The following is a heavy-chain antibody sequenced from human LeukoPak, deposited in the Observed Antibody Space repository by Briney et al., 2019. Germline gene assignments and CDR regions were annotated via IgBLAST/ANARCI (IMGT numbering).Heavy chain of an antibody. V-gene: IGHV1-3*03. J-gene: IGHJ5*02. CDR1: GYTFTSYA. CDR3: GREGGGVAYSSSHNCFDP. CDR2: INAGNGNT. Sequence: ASVKVSCKASGYTFTSYAMHWVRQAPGQRLEWMGWINAGNGNTKYSQEFQGRVTVTRDTSASTAYMELSSLRSEDMAVYYCGREGGGVAYSSSHNCFDPWGRGPLVTVSS. D-gene: IGHD6-13*01.